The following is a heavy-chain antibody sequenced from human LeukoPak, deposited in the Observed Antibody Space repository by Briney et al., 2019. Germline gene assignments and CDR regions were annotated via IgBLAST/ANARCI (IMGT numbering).Heavy chain of an antibody. CDR1: GGSFSGYY. J-gene: IGHJ5*02. V-gene: IGHV4-34*01. D-gene: IGHD3-10*01. Sequence: PSETLSLTCAVYGGSFSGYYWSWIRQPPGKGLEWIGEINHSGSTNYNPSLKSRVTISVDTSKNQFSLKLSSVTAAVTAVYYCARGRYLLWFGVNWFDPWGQGTLVTVSS. CDR2: INHSGST. CDR3: ARGRYLLWFGVNWFDP.